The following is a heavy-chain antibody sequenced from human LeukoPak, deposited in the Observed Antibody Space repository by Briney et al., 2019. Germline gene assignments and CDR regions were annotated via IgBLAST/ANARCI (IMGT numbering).Heavy chain of an antibody. CDR2: IIPIFGTA. CDR3: ARSRITMVRERSLPRSAFDI. CDR1: GCTFSSYA. J-gene: IGHJ3*02. V-gene: IGHV1-69*06. Sequence: GGSVKVSCKASGCTFSSYAISWVRQAPGQGLEWMGGIIPIFGTANYAQKFQGRVTITADKSTSTAYMELSSLRSEDTAVYYCARSRITMVRERSLPRSAFDIWGQGTMVTVSS. D-gene: IGHD3-10*01.